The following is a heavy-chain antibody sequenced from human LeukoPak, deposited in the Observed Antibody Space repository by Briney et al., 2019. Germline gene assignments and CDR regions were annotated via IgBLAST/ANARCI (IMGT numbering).Heavy chain of an antibody. V-gene: IGHV3-11*01. D-gene: IGHD3-9*01. CDR2: ITSSGTTI. CDR3: ARDGHYDILTGYFQD. J-gene: IGHJ1*01. Sequence: GGSLRLSCAASGFTFSDYYMSWIRQAPGRGLEWVSYITSSGTTIYYADSVKGRFTISRDNAKNSLYLQMNSLRAEDTAVYYCARDGHYDILTGYFQDWGQGTLVTVSS. CDR1: GFTFSDYY.